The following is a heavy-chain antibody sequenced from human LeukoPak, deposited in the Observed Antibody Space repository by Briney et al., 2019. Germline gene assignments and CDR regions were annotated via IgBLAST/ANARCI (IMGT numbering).Heavy chain of an antibody. CDR1: GFTLSESS. CDR2: IRIKPSSYVR. Sequence: PGGSLSLFCAASGFTLSESSIHWVRQASGRGLEWVARIRIKPSSYVRAYAASVKGRFTISRDDSKTTAYLQMNSLKTEDTAVYYCTRWVVAAIEPFDYWGQGTLVTVSS. V-gene: IGHV3-73*01. CDR3: TRWVVAAIEPFDY. J-gene: IGHJ4*02. D-gene: IGHD2-15*01.